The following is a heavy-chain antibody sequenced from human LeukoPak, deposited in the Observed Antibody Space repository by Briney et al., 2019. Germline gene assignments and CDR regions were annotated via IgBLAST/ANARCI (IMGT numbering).Heavy chain of an antibody. J-gene: IGHJ4*02. V-gene: IGHV4-61*01. Sequence: PSETLSLTCTVSGGSISSSSYYWSWIRQPPGKGLEWIGYIYYSGSTNYNPSLKSRVTISVDTSKNQFSLKLSSVTAADTAVYYCARVRGVTRYFDYWGQGTLVTVSS. CDR3: ARVRGVTRYFDY. CDR1: GGSISSSSYY. CDR2: IYYSGST. D-gene: IGHD3-10*01.